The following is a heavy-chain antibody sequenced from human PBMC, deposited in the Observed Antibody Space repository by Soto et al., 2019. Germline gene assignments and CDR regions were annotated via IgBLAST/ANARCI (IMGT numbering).Heavy chain of an antibody. CDR2: IYYSGST. Sequence: SETLSLTCTVSGGSISSGDYCWGWIRQPPGKGLEWIGYIYYSGSTYYNPSLKSRVTISVDASKNQFSLKLSSVTAADTAVYYCARDADVDTAMVRDDYWGQGTLVTVSS. D-gene: IGHD5-18*01. V-gene: IGHV4-30-4*01. J-gene: IGHJ4*02. CDR1: GGSISSGDYC. CDR3: ARDADVDTAMVRDDY.